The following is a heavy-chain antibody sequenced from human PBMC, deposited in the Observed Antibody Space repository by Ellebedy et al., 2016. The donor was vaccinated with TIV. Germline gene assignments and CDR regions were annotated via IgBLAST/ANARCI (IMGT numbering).Heavy chain of an antibody. CDR2: MDQDGSKT. J-gene: IGHJ4*02. D-gene: IGHD3-10*01. V-gene: IGHV3-7*03. CDR3: ARDDGSEGALGY. CDR1: GFTFSSFW. Sequence: PGGSLRLSCAASGFTFSSFWMTWARQVPGKGLEWVATMDQDGSKTKSLGSVKGRFSISRDNAQNSLYLQMNSLRAEDTAMYYCARDDGSEGALGYWGQGTLVTVSS.